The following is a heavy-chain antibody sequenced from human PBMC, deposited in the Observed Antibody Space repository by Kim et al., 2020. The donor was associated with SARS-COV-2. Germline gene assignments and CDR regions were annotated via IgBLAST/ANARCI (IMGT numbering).Heavy chain of an antibody. J-gene: IGHJ6*02. D-gene: IGHD3-3*01. CDR3: ARGFSSMDV. Sequence: GSTNYNPSLKSRVTISVDTSKNQFSLKLSSVTAADTAVYYCARGFSSMDVWGQGTTVTVSS. CDR2: GST. V-gene: IGHV4-59*09.